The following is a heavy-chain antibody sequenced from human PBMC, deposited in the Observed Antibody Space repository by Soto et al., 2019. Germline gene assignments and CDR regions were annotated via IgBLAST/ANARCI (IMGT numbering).Heavy chain of an antibody. D-gene: IGHD6-13*01. CDR2: INAGSSNT. V-gene: IGHV1-3*01. CDR3: ARDGSNWSPYSYYYGMDA. Sequence: QVRLVQSGAEVKKPGASVKVSCKASGYTFTSYGIHWVRQAPGQRLEWMGWINAGSSNTKYSQKFQGRIIITRDRSASKAYMELSSLRSEDTAIYYCARDGSNWSPYSYYYGMDAWGQGTTVTVSS. CDR1: GYTFTSYG. J-gene: IGHJ6*02.